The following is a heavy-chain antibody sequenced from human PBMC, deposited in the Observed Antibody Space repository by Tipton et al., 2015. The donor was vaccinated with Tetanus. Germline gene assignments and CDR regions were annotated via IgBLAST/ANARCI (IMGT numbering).Heavy chain of an antibody. CDR2: IRHDGGET. Sequence: SLRLSCAASGFTFSSHWMSWVRQAPGKGLEWAANIRHDGGETFYMDYLKGRFTISRDNARDSLFLEMNSLRVEDTAVYYCARGCTSCAVWYDFGHWGQGTLVTVSS. CDR1: GFTFSSHW. D-gene: IGHD2-15*01. CDR3: ARGCTSCAVWYDFGH. V-gene: IGHV3-7*04. J-gene: IGHJ4*02.